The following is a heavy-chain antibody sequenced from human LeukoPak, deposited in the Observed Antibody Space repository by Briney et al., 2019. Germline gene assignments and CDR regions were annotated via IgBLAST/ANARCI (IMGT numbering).Heavy chain of an antibody. CDR1: GFTFSSYE. J-gene: IGHJ4*02. CDR2: ISGSVRST. Sequence: PGGSLRLSCAASGFTFSSYEMNWVRQAPGQGLEWVSAISGSVRSTYYSDSVKGRFTISKDTSKNTLYLQMNSLRAEDTAIYYCAKDQLNRFCSGGSCSITHDSWGQGTLVTVSS. V-gene: IGHV3-23*01. D-gene: IGHD2-15*01. CDR3: AKDQLNRFCSGGSCSITHDS.